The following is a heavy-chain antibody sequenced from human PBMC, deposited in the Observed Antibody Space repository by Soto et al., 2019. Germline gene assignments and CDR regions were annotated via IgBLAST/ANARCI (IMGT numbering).Heavy chain of an antibody. V-gene: IGHV1-69*02. D-gene: IGHD2-2*01. Sequence: ASVKVSCKASGGTFSSYTISWVRQAPGQGLEWMGRIIPILGIANYAQKFQGRVTITADKSTSTAYMELSSLRSEDTAVYYCALPNGAIRHAFDIWGQGTMVTVSS. CDR3: ALPNGAIRHAFDI. CDR1: GGTFSSYT. CDR2: IIPILGIA. J-gene: IGHJ3*02.